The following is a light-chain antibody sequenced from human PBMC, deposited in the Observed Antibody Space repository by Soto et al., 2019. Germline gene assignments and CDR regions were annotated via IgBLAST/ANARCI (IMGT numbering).Light chain of an antibody. CDR1: SGHSNYA. CDR3: QTWDTGIWV. Sequence: QPVLTQSPSASASLGASINLTCTLSSGHSNYAIAWHQQQPERGPRYLMKVNSDGSHSKGDGIPDRFSGSISGAERYLTISSLQSDDEADYYCQTWDTGIWVFGGGTKLTVL. CDR2: VNSDGSH. V-gene: IGLV4-69*01. J-gene: IGLJ3*02.